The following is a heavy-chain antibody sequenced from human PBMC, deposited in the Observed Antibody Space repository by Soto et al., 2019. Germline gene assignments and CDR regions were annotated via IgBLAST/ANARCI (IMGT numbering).Heavy chain of an antibody. J-gene: IGHJ3*02. CDR3: VRDQTTGWYGRAFDI. CDR2: LGNSGGTT. CDR1: GFNLNTHE. D-gene: IGHD6-19*01. V-gene: IGHV3-48*03. Sequence: PWGSLRLSCAASGFNLNTHEMNWVRQAPGKGLEWIAYLGNSGGTTFYSDSVKGRFTISRDNAQNSLYLHMNSLRVEDTAVYYCVRDQTTGWYGRAFDIWGQGTVVTVSS.